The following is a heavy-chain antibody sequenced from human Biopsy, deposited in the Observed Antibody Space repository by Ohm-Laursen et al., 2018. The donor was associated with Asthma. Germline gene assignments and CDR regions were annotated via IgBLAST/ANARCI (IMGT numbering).Heavy chain of an antibody. V-gene: IGHV1-2*06. J-gene: IGHJ4*02. CDR3: ARLTYGSGSDYFDY. CDR1: GYTFTAYF. CDR2: INPNTGGT. Sequence: GSSVKVSCKASGYTFTAYFIHWVRQAPGQGLEWMGRINPNTGGTDYAQQFQGRVTMTRDTSISTAYMELNRLTSDDTAVYYCARLTYGSGSDYFDYWGQGALVTVSS. D-gene: IGHD3-10*01.